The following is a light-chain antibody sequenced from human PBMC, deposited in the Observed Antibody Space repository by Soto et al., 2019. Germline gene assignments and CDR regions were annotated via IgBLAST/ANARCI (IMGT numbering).Light chain of an antibody. V-gene: IGLV2-11*01. CDR1: SSDVGGYNY. J-gene: IGLJ1*01. CDR3: CSFAGCCPPCV. Sequence: QSVLTQPRSVSGSPGQSFTISCTGTSSDVGGYNYVSWYQQYPGKAPKVMIYAVTKRPSGVPDRISGSKSGNTASLTISGLQAEDEADYYCCSFAGCCPPCVFGTAYKVTVL. CDR2: AVT.